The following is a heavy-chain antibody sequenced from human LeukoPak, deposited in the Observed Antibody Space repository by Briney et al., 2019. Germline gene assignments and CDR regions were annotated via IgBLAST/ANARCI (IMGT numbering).Heavy chain of an antibody. V-gene: IGHV3-21*04. D-gene: IGHD5-12*01. CDR2: ISDTGRDI. CDR3: AKGLFSAYDKYLDS. J-gene: IGHJ4*02. Sequence: GGSLRLSCAGSGFAFESFTMTWVRQAPGKGLEWVSLISDTGRDINYADSVRGRFTISRDNTKNSLFLQMDSLRVEDTAIYYCAKGLFSAYDKYLDSWGQGTLVTVSS. CDR1: GFAFESFT.